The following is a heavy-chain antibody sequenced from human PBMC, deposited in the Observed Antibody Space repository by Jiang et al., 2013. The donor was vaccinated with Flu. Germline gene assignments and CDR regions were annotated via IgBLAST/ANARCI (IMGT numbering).Heavy chain of an antibody. V-gene: IGHV1-69*01. CDR2: IIPIFGTA. CDR1: GGTFSSYA. D-gene: IGHD4-11*01. J-gene: IGHJ6*03. CDR3: ARSTTVTTSDYYYYYYMDV. Sequence: GAEVKKPGSSVKVSCKASGGTFSSYAISWVRQAPGQGLEWMGGIIPIFGTANYAQKFQGRVTITADESTSTAYMELSSLRSEDTAVYYCARSTTVTTSDYYYYYYMDVWGKGTTVTVSS.